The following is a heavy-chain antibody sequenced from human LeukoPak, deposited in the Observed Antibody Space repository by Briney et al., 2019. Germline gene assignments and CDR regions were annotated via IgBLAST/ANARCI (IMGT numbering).Heavy chain of an antibody. J-gene: IGHJ6*02. V-gene: IGHV4-34*01. CDR3: ARHSSYALRHSGYYYRMGV. CDR1: GGSFSGYY. CDR2: INHSGST. Sequence: KPSETLSLTCAVYGGSFSGYYWSWIRQPPGKGLEWIGEINHSGSTNYNPSLKSRVTISVDTSKNQFSLKLSSVTAADTAVYFCARHSSYALRHSGYYYRMGVWGQGTTVTVSS. D-gene: IGHD2-8*01.